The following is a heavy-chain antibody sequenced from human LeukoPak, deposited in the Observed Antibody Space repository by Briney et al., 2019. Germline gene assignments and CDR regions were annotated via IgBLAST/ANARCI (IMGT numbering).Heavy chain of an antibody. CDR2: IIPILGIA. CDR3: ARPMGGGSCYSCVYYFDY. V-gene: IGHV1-69*02. D-gene: IGHD2-15*01. CDR1: GGTFSSYT. J-gene: IGHJ4*02. Sequence: EASVKVSCKASGGTFSSYTISWVRQAPGQGLEWMGRIIPILGIANYAQKFQGRVTITADKSTSTAYMELSSLRSEDTAVYYCARPMGGGSCYSCVYYFDYWGQGTLVTVSS.